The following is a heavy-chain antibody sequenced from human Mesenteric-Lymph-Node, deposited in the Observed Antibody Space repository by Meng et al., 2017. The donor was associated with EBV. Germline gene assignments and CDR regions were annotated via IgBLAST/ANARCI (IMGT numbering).Heavy chain of an antibody. CDR3: ARKVGISSAKWYFDV. J-gene: IGHJ2*01. CDR2: INTNTGNP. Sequence: QGQLVQLGAEWKKPGALVKVSCKILSYTFTSYGIRWMRQDPGQWLEWMGGINTNTGNPTYAQGFTGRFVSSLDSSVSTAYLQIISLKAEDTAVYYCARKVGISSAKWYFDVWGRGTLVTVSS. V-gene: IGHV7-4-1*02. D-gene: IGHD1-26*01. CDR1: SYTFTSYG.